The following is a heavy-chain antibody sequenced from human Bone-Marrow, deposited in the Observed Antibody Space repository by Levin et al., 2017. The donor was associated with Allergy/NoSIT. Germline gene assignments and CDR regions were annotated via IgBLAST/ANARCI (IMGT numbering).Heavy chain of an antibody. CDR2: ISFSGDKK. V-gene: IGHV3-23*01. Sequence: SCAASGFTFRNYGVKWVRQAPGKGLEWVSAISFSGDKKYYSDSVRGRFTISRDNFQNTLSLQMNSLTVGDTAVYFCVKGGTSSPDALDLWGQGTMVTVSS. CDR1: GFTFRNYG. CDR3: VKGGTSSPDALDL. J-gene: IGHJ3*01.